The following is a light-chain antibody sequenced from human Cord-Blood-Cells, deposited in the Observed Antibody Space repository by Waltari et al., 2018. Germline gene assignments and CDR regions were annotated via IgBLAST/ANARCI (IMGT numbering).Light chain of an antibody. V-gene: IGLV2-8*01. J-gene: IGLJ2*01. Sequence: QSALTQPPSASGSPGQSVPISCTGTSSAVGGYNYVPWYQQHPGKAPKLMIYEVSKRPSGVPDRFSGAKSGNTASLTVSGLQAEDEAEYYCSSYAGSNNFVVFGGVTKLTVL. CDR3: SSYAGSNNFVV. CDR1: SSAVGGYNY. CDR2: EVS.